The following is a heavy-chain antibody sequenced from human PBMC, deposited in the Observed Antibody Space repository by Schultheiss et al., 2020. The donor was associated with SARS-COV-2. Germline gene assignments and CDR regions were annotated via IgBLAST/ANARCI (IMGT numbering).Heavy chain of an antibody. Sequence: GSLSLTCTVSGDSITSSSYSWGWIRQPPGKGLEWIGIIYYGGSTFYNPSLKSRVTMSVDTSKNQFSLKLSSVTAADTAVYYCARHGRLPRIYVDFWGQGSLVTVSS. D-gene: IGHD1-1*01. J-gene: IGHJ4*02. CDR2: IYYGGST. V-gene: IGHV4-39*01. CDR1: GDSITSSSYS. CDR3: ARHGRLPRIYVDF.